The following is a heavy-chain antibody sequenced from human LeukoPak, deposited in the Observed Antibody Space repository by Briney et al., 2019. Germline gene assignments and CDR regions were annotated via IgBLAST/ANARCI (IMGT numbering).Heavy chain of an antibody. J-gene: IGHJ5*02. Sequence: PSETLSLTPTVSGGSISSYYWSWIRQPAGKGLEWIGRIYTSGSTNYNPSLKSRVTISLDKSKNQFSLKLSSVTAADTAMYYCARDDCSSTTCPGRWFDPWSPGPLVTVSS. V-gene: IGHV4-4*07. CDR3: ARDDCSSTTCPGRWFDP. D-gene: IGHD2-2*01. CDR1: GGSISSYY. CDR2: IYTSGST.